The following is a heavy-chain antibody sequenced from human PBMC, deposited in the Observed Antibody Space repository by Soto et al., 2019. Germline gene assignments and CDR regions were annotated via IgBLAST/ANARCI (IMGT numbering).Heavy chain of an antibody. V-gene: IGHV1-3*01. Sequence: GASVKVSCKAFGYTFENYVIHWVRQAPGHGLEWLGYMTAGTGNNKSSHLFQDRLILTRETSATKAYLELSGLTSDDTAIYYCARVVDVRPATYSGMDVWGPGTRVTVSS. CDR3: ARVVDVRPATYSGMDV. CDR2: MTAGTGNN. CDR1: GYTFENYV. D-gene: IGHD2-21*01. J-gene: IGHJ6*02.